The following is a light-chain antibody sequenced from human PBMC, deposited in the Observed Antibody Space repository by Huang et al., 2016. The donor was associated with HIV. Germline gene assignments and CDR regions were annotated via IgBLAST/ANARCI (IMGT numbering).Light chain of an antibody. Sequence: EIVMTQSPATLSVSPGERATLSCRASQSVSSNLAWYQQKPGQAPRLLIYGASTRATGIPARFSGSGSGTECTLTISSLQSEDFAVYYCQQYNNWPPATFGPGTKVDIK. V-gene: IGKV3-15*01. CDR3: QQYNNWPPAT. CDR1: QSVSSN. J-gene: IGKJ3*01. CDR2: GAS.